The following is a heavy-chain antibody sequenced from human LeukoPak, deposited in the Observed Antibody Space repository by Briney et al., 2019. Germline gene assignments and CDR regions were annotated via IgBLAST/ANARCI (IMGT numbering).Heavy chain of an antibody. CDR1: GFTFSSYA. V-gene: IGHV3-23*01. D-gene: IGHD6-13*01. CDR3: ATGGGSSWYLY. J-gene: IGHJ4*02. CDR2: ISGSGGST. Sequence: HPGGSLGLSCAASGFTFSSYAMSWVRQAPGKGLEWVSAISGSGGSTYYADSVKGRFTISRDNSKNTLYPQMNSLRAEDAAVYYCATGGGSSWYLYWGQGTLVTVSS.